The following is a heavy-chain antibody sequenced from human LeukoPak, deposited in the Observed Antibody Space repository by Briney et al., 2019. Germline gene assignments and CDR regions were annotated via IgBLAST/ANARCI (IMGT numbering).Heavy chain of an antibody. J-gene: IGHJ4*02. D-gene: IGHD3-10*01. CDR3: AKGVSGYGSGRPFDY. CDR1: GFTFSSYA. CDR2: TSDSGTST. Sequence: GGSLRLSCAASGFTFSSYAMIWVRQAPGKGLEWVSLTSDSGTSTYYPDPVKGRFTISRDNSKNTVYLQMNSLRAEDTAVYYCAKGVSGYGSGRPFDYWGQGTLVTVSS. V-gene: IGHV3-23*01.